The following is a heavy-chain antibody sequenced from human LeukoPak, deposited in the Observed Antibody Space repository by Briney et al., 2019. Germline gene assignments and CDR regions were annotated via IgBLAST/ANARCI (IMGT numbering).Heavy chain of an antibody. J-gene: IGHJ5*02. CDR2: MNPNSGNT. V-gene: IGHV1-8*03. CDR3: ARGSGIAAAGNYLYWFDP. Sequence: ASVKVSCKASGYTFTSYDINWVRQAPGQGLEWMGWMNPNSGNTGYAQKFQGRVTITRNTSISTAYMELSSLRSEDTAVYYCARGSGIAAAGNYLYWFDPWGQGTLVTVSS. D-gene: IGHD6-13*01. CDR1: GYTFTSYD.